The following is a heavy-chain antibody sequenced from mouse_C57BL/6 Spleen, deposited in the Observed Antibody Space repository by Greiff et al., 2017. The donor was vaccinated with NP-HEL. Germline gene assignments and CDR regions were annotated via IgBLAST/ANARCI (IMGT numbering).Heavy chain of an antibody. CDR3: ARYGSSYVGFDY. CDR2: INPSSGYT. D-gene: IGHD1-1*01. Sequence: QVQLKESGAELARPGASVKMSCKASGYTFTSYTMHWVKQRPGQGLEWIGYINPSSGYTKYNQKFKDKATLTADKSSSTAYMQLSSLTSEDSAVYYCARYGSSYVGFDYWGQGTTLTVSS. CDR1: GYTFTSYT. J-gene: IGHJ2*01. V-gene: IGHV1-4*01.